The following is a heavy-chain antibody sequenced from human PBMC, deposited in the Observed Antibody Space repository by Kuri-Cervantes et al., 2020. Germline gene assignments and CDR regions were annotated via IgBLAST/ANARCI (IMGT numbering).Heavy chain of an antibody. J-gene: IGHJ4*02. V-gene: IGHV3-23*01. CDR1: GFTFSSFA. CDR3: AKGARAVAGMYYFDY. Sequence: GGSLRLSCAASGFTFSSFAMSWVRQGPGKGLEWVSGMTNSGDGYYADSVKGRSTISRDNSKNTLYLQMNSLRAEDTAVYYCAKGARAVAGMYYFDYWGQGTLVTVSS. CDR2: MTNSGDG. D-gene: IGHD6-19*01.